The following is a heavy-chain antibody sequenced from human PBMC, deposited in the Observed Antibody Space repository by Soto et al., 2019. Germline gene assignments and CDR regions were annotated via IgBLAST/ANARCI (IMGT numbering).Heavy chain of an antibody. J-gene: IGHJ6*02. CDR3: ASSRKDYYYDGMDV. V-gene: IGHV1-69*12. Sequence: QVQLVQSGAEVKKPGSSVKVSCNASGGTFSSYAISWVRQAPGQGLEWMGGIIPIFGTPNYAQKFQGRVTITADESTSTAYMELSSLRSEETAVYYCASSRKDYYYDGMDVWGQGTTVTVSS. CDR2: IIPIFGTP. CDR1: GGTFSSYA. D-gene: IGHD6-13*01.